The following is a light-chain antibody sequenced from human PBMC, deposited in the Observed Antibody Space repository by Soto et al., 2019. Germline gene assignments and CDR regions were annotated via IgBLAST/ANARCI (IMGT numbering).Light chain of an antibody. CDR2: DVN. V-gene: IGLV2-14*03. CDR3: TSWTTSTTMI. J-gene: IGLJ2*01. CDR1: RSDIGAYNF. Sequence: QSVLTQPASVSGSPGQSITISCTGTRSDIGAYNFVSWYQQHPGEVPKLILYDVNVRPSGVSNRFSGSKSGNTASLTISGLQAEDEADYYCTSWTTSTTMIFGVGTKVTVL.